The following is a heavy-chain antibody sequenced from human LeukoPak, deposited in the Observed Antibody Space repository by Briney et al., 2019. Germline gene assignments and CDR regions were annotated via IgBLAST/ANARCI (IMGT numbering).Heavy chain of an antibody. CDR3: ARDGRYRSGWSFDY. J-gene: IGHJ4*02. CDR1: GYTFTSYY. D-gene: IGHD6-19*01. V-gene: IGHV1-46*01. CDR2: INPFNGDT. Sequence: ASVKVYCKASGYTFTSYYIHWVRQAPGQGLEWMGIINPFNGDTTYAQRFQGRLTLTSDTSTSTVDVELTSLRSDDTAVYYCARDGRYRSGWSFDYWGQGTQVTVSS.